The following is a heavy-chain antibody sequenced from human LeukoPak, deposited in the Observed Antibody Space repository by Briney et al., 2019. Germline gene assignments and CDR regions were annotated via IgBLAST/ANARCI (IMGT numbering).Heavy chain of an antibody. CDR2: ISYDGSNK. D-gene: IGHD2-2*01. CDR3: GRGKSPAAVDD. CDR1: GFTSSSYA. J-gene: IGHJ4*02. Sequence: PGGSLRLSCAASGFTSSSYAMHWVRQAPGKGLEWVAVISYDGSNKYYADSVKGRFTISRDNAKNTLYLQMNSLRVEDTALYYCGRGKSPAAVDDWGQGTLVTVPS. V-gene: IGHV3-30*04.